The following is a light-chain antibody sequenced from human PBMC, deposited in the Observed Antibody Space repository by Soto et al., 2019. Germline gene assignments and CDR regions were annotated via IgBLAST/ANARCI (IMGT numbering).Light chain of an antibody. CDR1: MRDVGAYNL. V-gene: IGLV2-14*01. CDR2: EVR. Sequence: QSALTQPASVSGSAGQSITISCSGTMRDVGAYNLVSWYQQHPGTAPKLIIYEVRNRPSGISSRFSGSKSGTSASLAISGLRSEDEAHYYCAAWDDSLSGPVFGGGTQLTVL. J-gene: IGLJ2*01. CDR3: AAWDDSLSGPV.